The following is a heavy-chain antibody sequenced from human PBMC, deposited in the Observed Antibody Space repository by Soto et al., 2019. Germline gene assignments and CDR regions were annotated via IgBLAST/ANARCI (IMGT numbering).Heavy chain of an antibody. Sequence: GASVKVSCKASGGTFSSYAISWVRQAPGQGLEWMGGIIPIFGTANYAQKFQGRVTITADESTSTAYMELSSLRSEDTAVYYCARDSPGGITLFGVVIPPLHYYYGMDVWGQGTTVTVS. CDR1: GGTFSSYA. CDR2: IIPIFGTA. V-gene: IGHV1-69*13. J-gene: IGHJ6*02. D-gene: IGHD3-3*01. CDR3: ARDSPGGITLFGVVIPPLHYYYGMDV.